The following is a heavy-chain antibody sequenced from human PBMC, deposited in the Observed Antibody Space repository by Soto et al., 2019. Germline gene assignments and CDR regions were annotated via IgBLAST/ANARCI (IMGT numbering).Heavy chain of an antibody. V-gene: IGHV4-39*01. CDR1: GGSISSTSYY. Sequence: QLQLQESGPELVKPSETLSLTCTVSGGSISSTSYYWVWIRQPPGKGLEWIGSFYYSGRTYYNPSLKSRVTISVDTSENQFSLKLSSVTAADTAVYYCARQVVDGTVAGTGSFDYWGQGTLVTVSS. D-gene: IGHD6-19*01. J-gene: IGHJ4*02. CDR2: FYYSGRT. CDR3: ARQVVDGTVAGTGSFDY.